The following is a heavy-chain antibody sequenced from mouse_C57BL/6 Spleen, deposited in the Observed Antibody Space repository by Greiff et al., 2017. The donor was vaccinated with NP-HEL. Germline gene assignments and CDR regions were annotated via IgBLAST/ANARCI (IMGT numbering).Heavy chain of an antibody. J-gene: IGHJ3*01. CDR3: ARGDSYYYGSPWFAY. CDR1: GYSITSGYD. Sequence: DVKLQESGPGMVKPSQSLSLTCTVTGYSITSGYDWHWIRHFPGNKLEWMGYISYSGSTNYNPSLKSRISITHDTSKNHFFLKLNSVTTEDTATYYCARGDSYYYGSPWFAYWGQGTLVTVSA. V-gene: IGHV3-1*01. CDR2: ISYSGST. D-gene: IGHD1-1*01.